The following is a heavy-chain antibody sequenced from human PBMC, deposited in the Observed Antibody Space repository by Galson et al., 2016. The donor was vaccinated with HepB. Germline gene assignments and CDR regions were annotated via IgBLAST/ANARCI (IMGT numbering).Heavy chain of an antibody. J-gene: IGHJ4*02. V-gene: IGHV1-24*01. CDR3: ATPNSSNWFYFEY. CDR1: GYSLTELS. Sequence: SCKVSGYSLTELSIHWVRQAPGKGLEWMGGYDPKDGDIVYAQRFEGRVTMTEDTSTDTAYMELRSLRYEDTAVFYCATPNSSNWFYFEYWGQGTLVSVSS. CDR2: YDPKDGDI. D-gene: IGHD6-13*01.